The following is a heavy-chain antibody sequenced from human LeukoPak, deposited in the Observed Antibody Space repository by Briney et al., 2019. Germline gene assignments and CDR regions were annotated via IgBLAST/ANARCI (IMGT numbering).Heavy chain of an antibody. Sequence: SETLSLTCTVSGGSISSGHYYWSWIRQPPGQGLEWIGYIYYIGSTYYNPSLKSRVTMSVDTSKNQFSLVLNSVTAADTAVYYCARTGYCSSASCSVVKQWLVRVYFDYWGQGTLVTVSS. CDR1: GGSISSGHYY. CDR2: IYYIGST. CDR3: ARTGYCSSASCSVVKQWLVRVYFDY. J-gene: IGHJ4*02. D-gene: IGHD2-2*01. V-gene: IGHV4-30-4*01.